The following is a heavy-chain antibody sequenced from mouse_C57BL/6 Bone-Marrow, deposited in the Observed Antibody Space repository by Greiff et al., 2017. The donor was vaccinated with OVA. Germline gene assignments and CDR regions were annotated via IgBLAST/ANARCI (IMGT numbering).Heavy chain of an antibody. CDR1: GYTFTDYY. Sequence: VQLQQSGPELVKPGASVKISCKASGYTFTDYYMNWVKQSHGKSLEWIGDINPNNGGTSYNQKFKGKATLTVDKSSSTAYMELRSLTSEDSAVYYCARVRTYYSNYVSFAYWGQGTLVTVSA. V-gene: IGHV1-26*01. CDR2: INPNNGGT. D-gene: IGHD2-5*01. J-gene: IGHJ3*01. CDR3: ARVRTYYSNYVSFAY.